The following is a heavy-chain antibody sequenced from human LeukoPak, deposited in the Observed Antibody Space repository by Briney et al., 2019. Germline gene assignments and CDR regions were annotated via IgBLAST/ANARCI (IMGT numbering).Heavy chain of an antibody. CDR2: IYYTGNT. CDR3: ARSIDSSGWYRRVGYGMDV. D-gene: IGHD6-19*01. J-gene: IGHJ6*02. Sequence: TSETLSLTCTVSGGSISSYYWSWIRQPPGKGLEWIGYIYYTGNTNYNPSLKSRVTISVDTSKNQFSLKLSSVTAADTAVYYCARSIDSSGWYRRVGYGMDVWGQGTTVTVSS. V-gene: IGHV4-59*01. CDR1: GGSISSYY.